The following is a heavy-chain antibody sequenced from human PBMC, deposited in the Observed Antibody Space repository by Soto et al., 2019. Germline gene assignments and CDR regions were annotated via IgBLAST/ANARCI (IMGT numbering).Heavy chain of an antibody. CDR1: GFTFSSYA. J-gene: IGHJ4*02. CDR2: ISYDGSNK. D-gene: IGHD3-22*01. V-gene: IGHV3-30-3*01. Sequence: QVQLVESGGGVVQPGRSLRLSCAASGFTFSSYAMHWVRQAPGKGLEWVAVISYDGSNKYYADSVKGRFTISRDNCKNTLYLQMNSLRAEDTAVYYRARDSDDSSGYWLAPHDYWGQGTMVTVSS. CDR3: ARDSDDSSGYWLAPHDY.